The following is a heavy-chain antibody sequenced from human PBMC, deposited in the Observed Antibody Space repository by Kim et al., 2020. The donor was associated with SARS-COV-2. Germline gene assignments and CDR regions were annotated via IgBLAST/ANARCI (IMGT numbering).Heavy chain of an antibody. CDR1: GFTFSSYS. CDR3: ASDAVGRIQSDYYYYGMDV. CDR2: ISSSSSYI. J-gene: IGHJ6*02. Sequence: GGSLRLSCAASGFTFSSYSMNWVRQAPGKGLVWVSSISSSSSYIYYAASVKGRFTISRDNAKNALCLQMYSLRAEDTSVYYCASDAVGRIQSDYYYYGMDVWGQGATGAVSS. V-gene: IGHV3-21*01. D-gene: IGHD1-26*01.